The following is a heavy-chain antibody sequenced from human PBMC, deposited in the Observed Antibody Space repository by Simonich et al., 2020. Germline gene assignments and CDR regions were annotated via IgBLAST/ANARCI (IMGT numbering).Heavy chain of an antibody. CDR3: ARDLRGSYYYYYYMDV. J-gene: IGHJ6*03. V-gene: IGHV1-2*02. Sequence: QVQLVQSGAEVKKPGASVKVSCKASVYTFTGYYMHWVRQAPGKGLECMEWNNPTRGGKNYAKKFQGRVTMTRDTSISTAYMELGRLISDDTAVYYCARDLRGSYYYYYYMDVWGKGTTVTVSS. CDR2: NNPTRGGK. D-gene: IGHD1-26*01. CDR1: VYTFTGYY.